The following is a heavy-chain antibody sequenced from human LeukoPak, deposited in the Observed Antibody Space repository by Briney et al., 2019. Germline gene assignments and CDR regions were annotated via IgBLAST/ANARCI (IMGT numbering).Heavy chain of an antibody. Sequence: GGSLRLSCAASGFTFSSYAMSWVRQAPGKGLEWVSAISDSGAYTYNADSVKGRFTISRDNSKNTLYLQMNSLRAEDTAVHYCATGYGSGSSHKNWFDPWGQGTLVTVST. CDR1: GFTFSSYA. V-gene: IGHV3-23*01. D-gene: IGHD3-10*01. CDR2: ISDSGAYT. J-gene: IGHJ5*02. CDR3: ATGYGSGSSHKNWFDP.